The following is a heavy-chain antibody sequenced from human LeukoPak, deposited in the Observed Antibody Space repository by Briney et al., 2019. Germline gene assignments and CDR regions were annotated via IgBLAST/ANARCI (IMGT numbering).Heavy chain of an antibody. CDR3: ARGPYCGGDCYSYGGDYYYYYMDV. CDR2: ISAYNGNT. Sequence: ASVKVSCKASGYTFTSYGISWVRQAPGQGLEWMGWISAYNGNTNYAQKFQGRVTMTRDTSISTAYMELSRLRSDDTAVYYCARGPYCGGDCYSYGGDYYYYYMDVWGKGTTVTISS. CDR1: GYTFTSYG. V-gene: IGHV1-18*01. J-gene: IGHJ6*03. D-gene: IGHD2-21*02.